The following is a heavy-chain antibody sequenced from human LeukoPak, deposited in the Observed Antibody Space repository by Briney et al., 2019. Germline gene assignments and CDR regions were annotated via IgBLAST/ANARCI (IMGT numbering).Heavy chain of an antibody. D-gene: IGHD3-16*01. CDR3: ARYDWGKYFDY. CDR2: IYYSGST. CDR1: GGSFSGYY. J-gene: IGHJ4*02. Sequence: SETLSLTCAVYGGSFSGYYWSWIRQPPGKGLEWIGYIYYSGSTNYNPSLKSRVTMSVDTSKNQFSLKLSSVTAADTAVYYCARYDWGKYFDYWGQGTLVTLSS. V-gene: IGHV4-59*01.